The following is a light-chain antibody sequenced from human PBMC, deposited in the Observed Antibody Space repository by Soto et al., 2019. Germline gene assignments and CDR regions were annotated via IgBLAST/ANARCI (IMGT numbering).Light chain of an antibody. CDR2: KAS. J-gene: IGKJ1*01. CDR1: QSISSW. V-gene: IGKV1-5*03. Sequence: DIQVTQSPSTLSASEGDRVTITCRDSQSISSWLAWYQQKPGTAPKRLIYKASGLESGVPSRFSGSGSGTEFTLTISSLQPDDFATYYCQQYNSYSQTFGQGTKV. CDR3: QQYNSYSQT.